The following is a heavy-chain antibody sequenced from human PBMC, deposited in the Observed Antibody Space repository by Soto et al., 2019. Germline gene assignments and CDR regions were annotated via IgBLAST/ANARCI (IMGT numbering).Heavy chain of an antibody. Sequence: SDTLSLTCTVSGCSISSYYWSWIRQPPGKGLEWIGYIYFRGSTNYNPSLKSRVTISVDTSKNQFSLKLNSATAADTAMYYCERESSFTGWYVYRGQGNPVTVSS. D-gene: IGHD6-19*01. V-gene: IGHV4-59*01. CDR3: ERESSFTGWYVY. J-gene: IGHJ4*02. CDR2: IYFRGST. CDR1: GCSISSYY.